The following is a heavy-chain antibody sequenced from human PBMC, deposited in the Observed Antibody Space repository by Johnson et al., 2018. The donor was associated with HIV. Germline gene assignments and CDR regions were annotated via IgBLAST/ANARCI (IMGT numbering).Heavy chain of an antibody. J-gene: IGHJ3*02. CDR3: AKDYAVRMRANAFDI. Sequence: VQLVESGGGLVKPGGSLRLSCAASGFTFSDYYMSWIRQAPGKGLEWVSVIYSSGGTLYSDSVRGRFTVSRDNSKNTLYLQMNTLRVEDTAVYYCAKDYAVRMRANAFDIWGQGTMVTVSS. V-gene: IGHV3-66*01. CDR2: IYSSGGT. CDR1: GFTFSDYY. D-gene: IGHD6-19*01.